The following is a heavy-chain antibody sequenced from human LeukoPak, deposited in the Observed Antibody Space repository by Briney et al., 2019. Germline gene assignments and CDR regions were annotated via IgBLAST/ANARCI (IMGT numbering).Heavy chain of an antibody. CDR2: FDPEDGET. V-gene: IGHV1-24*01. Sequence: ASVKVSCKVSGYTLTELSMHWVRQAPGKGLEWMGGFDPEDGETIYAQKFQGRVTMTEDTSTDTAYMELSSLRPEDTAVYYCARGGKIPLAGTRSPQYFQHWGQGTLVTVSS. CDR1: GYTLTELS. CDR3: ARGGKIPLAGTRSPQYFQH. D-gene: IGHD6-19*01. J-gene: IGHJ1*01.